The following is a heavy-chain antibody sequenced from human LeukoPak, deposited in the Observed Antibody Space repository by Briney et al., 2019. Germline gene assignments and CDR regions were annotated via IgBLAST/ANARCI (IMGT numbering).Heavy chain of an antibody. CDR3: ARVGEGSFDV. D-gene: IGHD3-16*01. CDR1: GGSISSYY. J-gene: IGHJ3*01. V-gene: IGHV4-59*01. Sequence: SETLSLTCTVSGGSISSYYWSWIRQSPGKGLEWIGYIYYSGNTNYNPSLKSRVTISIDTSKNQFSLQLNSVTAADTAVYCCARVGEGSFDVWGQGTMVTLSS. CDR2: IYYSGNT.